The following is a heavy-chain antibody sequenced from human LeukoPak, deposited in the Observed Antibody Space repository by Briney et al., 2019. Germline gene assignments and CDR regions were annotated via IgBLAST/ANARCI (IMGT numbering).Heavy chain of an antibody. D-gene: IGHD3-3*01. CDR2: IIPIFGTA. J-gene: IGHJ4*02. CDR3: AKGYYDFWSGYSLTHFDY. CDR1: GGTFSSYA. V-gene: IGHV1-69*13. Sequence: GASVKVSCKASGGTFSSYAISWVRQAPGQGLEWMGGIIPIFGTANYAQKFQGRVTITADEPTSTAYMELSSLRSEDTAVYYCAKGYYDFWSGYSLTHFDYWGQGTLVTVSS.